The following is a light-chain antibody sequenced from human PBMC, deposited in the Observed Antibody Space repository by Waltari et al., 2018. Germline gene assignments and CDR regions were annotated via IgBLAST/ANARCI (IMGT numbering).Light chain of an antibody. Sequence: QSVLTQPPSASGAPGQSVTISCSGSSSNIGSNYVYWYQQLSGKAPKLLIYNNNQRPSGVPERFSGSKSGTSASLAISGLQSKDEADYYCSAWDSSLSVLFGGGTRLTVL. J-gene: IGLJ2*01. CDR1: SSNIGSNY. V-gene: IGLV1-47*02. CDR2: NNN. CDR3: SAWDSSLSVL.